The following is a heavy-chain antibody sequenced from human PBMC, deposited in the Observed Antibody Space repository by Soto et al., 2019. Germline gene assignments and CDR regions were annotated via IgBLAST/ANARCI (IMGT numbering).Heavy chain of an antibody. CDR2: IYYSGTT. CDR3: ARFVDY. CDR1: GGSISSYY. J-gene: IGHJ4*02. Sequence: PSETLSLTCTVSGGSISSYYWNWIRQPPGKGLEWIGYIYYSGTTNYNPSLKSRVTITVDTSKNQFSLKLNSVTAADTAVYYCARFVDYWGQGTLVTVSS. V-gene: IGHV4-59*01.